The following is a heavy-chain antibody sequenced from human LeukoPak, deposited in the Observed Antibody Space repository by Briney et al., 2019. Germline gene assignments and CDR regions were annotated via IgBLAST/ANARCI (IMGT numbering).Heavy chain of an antibody. CDR3: ARERYYYGSGSQLDY. CDR1: GGSISSSSYY. V-gene: IGHV4-39*07. CDR2: IYYSGST. Sequence: PSETLSLTCTVSGGSISSSSYYWGWIRQPPGKGLEWIGSIYYSGSTYYNPSLRSRVTISVDTSKNQFSLKLSSVTAADTAVYYCARERYYYGSGSQLDYWGQGTLVTVSS. J-gene: IGHJ4*02. D-gene: IGHD3-10*01.